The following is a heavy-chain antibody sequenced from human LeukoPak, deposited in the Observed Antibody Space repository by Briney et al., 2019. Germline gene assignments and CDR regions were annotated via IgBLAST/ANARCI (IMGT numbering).Heavy chain of an antibody. CDR3: ARVTWNWFDP. Sequence: PSETLSLTCTVSGDSVSNGNYYWSWLRQPPGKALEWIGYIYYSGSTYHNPSLKSRVTISVDTSKNQFSLKLSSVTAADTAVYYCARVTWNWFDPWGQGTLVTVSS. D-gene: IGHD2-21*02. CDR1: GDSVSNGNYY. J-gene: IGHJ5*02. CDR2: IYYSGST. V-gene: IGHV4-30-4*08.